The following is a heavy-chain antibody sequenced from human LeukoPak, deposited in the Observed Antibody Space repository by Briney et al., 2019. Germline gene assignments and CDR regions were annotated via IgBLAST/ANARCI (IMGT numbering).Heavy chain of an antibody. CDR3: ARRTTGSGPFQH. CDR1: GGSISSYH. D-gene: IGHD3-10*01. J-gene: IGHJ1*01. V-gene: IGHV4-4*09. Sequence: SETLSLTCTVSGGSISSYHWSWIRQPPGKGLEWIGYIYTSGSTNYNPSLKSRVTISVDTSKNQFSLKLSSVTAADTAVYYCARRTTGSGPFQHWGQGTLVTVSS. CDR2: IYTSGST.